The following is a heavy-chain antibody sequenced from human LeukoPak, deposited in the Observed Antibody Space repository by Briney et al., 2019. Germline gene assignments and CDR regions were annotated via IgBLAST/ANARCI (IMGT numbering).Heavy chain of an antibody. J-gene: IGHJ4*02. CDR2: IHTSGNT. V-gene: IGHV4-4*07. Sequence: PSETLSLTCTVSGGSITSYYWSWIRQPAGKGLEWIGRIHTSGNTDYNPSLQSRVTMSVDTSKNQFSLKVTSVTAADTAVYYCAREGSMTARPFVSIGYWGQGTLVTVSS. D-gene: IGHD6-6*01. CDR1: GGSITSYY. CDR3: AREGSMTARPFVSIGY.